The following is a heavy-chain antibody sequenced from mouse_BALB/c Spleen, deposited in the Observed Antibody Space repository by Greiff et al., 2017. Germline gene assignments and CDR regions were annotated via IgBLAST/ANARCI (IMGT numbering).Heavy chain of an antibody. V-gene: IGHV1-4*02. CDR1: GYTFTSYT. J-gene: IGHJ4*01. D-gene: IGHD1-1*01. Sequence: QVQLKESAAELARPGASVKMSCKASGYTFTSYTMHWVKQRPGQGLEWIGYINPSSGYTEYNQKFKDKTTLTADKSSSTAYMQLSSLTSEDSAVYYCARGGTTVVAPYYYAMDYWGQGTSVTVSS. CDR3: ARGGTTVVAPYYYAMDY. CDR2: INPSSGYT.